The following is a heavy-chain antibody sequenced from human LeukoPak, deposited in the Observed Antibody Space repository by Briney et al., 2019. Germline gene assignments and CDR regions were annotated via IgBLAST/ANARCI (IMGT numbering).Heavy chain of an antibody. D-gene: IGHD5-24*01. J-gene: IGHJ5*02. CDR1: GGSISSYY. CDR2: IYYSGST. Sequence: SETLCLTCTVSGGSISSYYWSWIRQPPGKGLEWIGYIYYSGSTNYNPSLKSRVTISVDTSKNQFSLKLSSVTAADTAVYYCARGQGDGPNWFDPWGQGTLVTVSS. V-gene: IGHV4-59*01. CDR3: ARGQGDGPNWFDP.